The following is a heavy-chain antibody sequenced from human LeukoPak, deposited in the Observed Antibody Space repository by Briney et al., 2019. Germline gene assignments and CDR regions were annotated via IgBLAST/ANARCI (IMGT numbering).Heavy chain of an antibody. Sequence: GGSLRLSCAASGFTFSSYSMNWVRQAPGKGLEWVSSISSSSSYIYYADSVKGRFTISRDNAKNSLYLQMNSLRAEDTAVHYCASPLSWYSSGWYGYWGQGTLVTVSS. D-gene: IGHD6-19*01. CDR2: ISSSSSYI. CDR3: ASPLSWYSSGWYGY. J-gene: IGHJ4*02. V-gene: IGHV3-21*01. CDR1: GFTFSSYS.